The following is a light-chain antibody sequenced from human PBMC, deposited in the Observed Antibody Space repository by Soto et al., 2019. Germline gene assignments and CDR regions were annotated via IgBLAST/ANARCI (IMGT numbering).Light chain of an antibody. V-gene: IGKV3-20*01. J-gene: IGKJ4*01. CDR3: QHYGSLVIT. Sequence: EIVLTQSPGTLSLSPGERATHSCRASQSVSSAYLAWYQQKPGHAPRLLIYGASSRATGIPDRFSGSGSGTDFTLTISRLEPEDFAVYYCQHYGSLVITFGGGTKVEIK. CDR2: GAS. CDR1: QSVSSAY.